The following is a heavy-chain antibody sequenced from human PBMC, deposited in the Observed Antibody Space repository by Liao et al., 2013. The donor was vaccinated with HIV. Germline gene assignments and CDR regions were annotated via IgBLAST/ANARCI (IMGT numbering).Heavy chain of an antibody. CDR1: GGSITSYY. Sequence: QVQLQESGPGLVKPSETLSLTCTVSGGSITSYYWSWIRQTPEKGLEWIGYIYYSGSTNYNPSLKGRVTISVDTSKIQISLKLRSVSAADTAVYYCARSDSSGFAPYYFDYWGPGTYVTVSS. J-gene: IGHJ4*02. D-gene: IGHD3-22*01. CDR2: IYYSGST. V-gene: IGHV4-59*01. CDR3: ARSDSSGFAPYYFDY.